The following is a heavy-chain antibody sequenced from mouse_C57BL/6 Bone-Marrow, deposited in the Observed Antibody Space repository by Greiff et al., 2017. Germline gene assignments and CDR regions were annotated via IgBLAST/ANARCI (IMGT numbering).Heavy chain of an antibody. V-gene: IGHV3-3*01. Sequence: VQLKESGPSLVRPSQTLSLTCTVTGFSINSDCYWIWIRQFPGNKLEYIGYTFYSGITYYNPSLESRTYITRNTSKNQFSLKLSSVTTEDTATYDCARDWAYGSSYEAYWGQGTLVTVSA. CDR1: GFSINSDCY. J-gene: IGHJ3*01. CDR3: ARDWAYGSSYEAY. CDR2: TFYSGIT. D-gene: IGHD1-1*01.